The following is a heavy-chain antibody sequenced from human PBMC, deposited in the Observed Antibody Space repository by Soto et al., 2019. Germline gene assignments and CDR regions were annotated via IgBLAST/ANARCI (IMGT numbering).Heavy chain of an antibody. CDR2: ITWNSDEI. Sequence: EVQLVESGGGLVQPGRSLRLSCAASGFTFDDYAMHWVRQRPGRGLEWVSGITWNSDEIGYPDSVKGRFIISRDNAKKYLYLQMKSLRPDDTALYYCAASRGFDSSGYSGYYYGMDVWGQGTTVTVSS. D-gene: IGHD3-22*01. CDR1: GFTFDDYA. CDR3: AASRGFDSSGYSGYYYGMDV. V-gene: IGHV3-9*01. J-gene: IGHJ6*02.